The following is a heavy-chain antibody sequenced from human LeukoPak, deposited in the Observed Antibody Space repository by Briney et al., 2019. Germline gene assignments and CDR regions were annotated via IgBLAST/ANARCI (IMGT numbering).Heavy chain of an antibody. CDR3: ARVKVGTTSGFDS. D-gene: IGHD1-26*01. CDR1: GYSISSHYF. J-gene: IGHJ4*02. CDR2: IDHSGTT. Sequence: SETLSLTCAVSGYSISSHYFWGWIRQPPGKGLEWIGSIDHSGTTYYNPSLKSRVTISAGTSKNQLSLKLSSVTASDTAVYYCARVKVGTTSGFDSWGQGTLVTVSS. V-gene: IGHV4-38-2*01.